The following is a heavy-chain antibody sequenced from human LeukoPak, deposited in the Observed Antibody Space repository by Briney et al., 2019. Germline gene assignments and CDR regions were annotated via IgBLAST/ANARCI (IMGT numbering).Heavy chain of an antibody. V-gene: IGHV3-23*01. J-gene: IGHJ6*02. CDR1: GFTFSRYA. CDR3: AKGGTESYHYYGMDV. CDR2: SSGSGGIT. D-gene: IGHD1-26*01. Sequence: GSLRLSCEASGFTFSRYAMIWVRQAPGKGLEWVSGSSGSGGITSYADSVKGRFTISRGNSKNTLYLQTKSLRAEDTALYYCAKGGTESYHYYGMDVWGQGTTVTVSS.